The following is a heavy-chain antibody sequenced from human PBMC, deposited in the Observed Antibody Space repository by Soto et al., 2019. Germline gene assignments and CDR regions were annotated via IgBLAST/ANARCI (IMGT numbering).Heavy chain of an antibody. J-gene: IGHJ4*02. V-gene: IGHV1-3*01. CDR3: ARDFFYSTVGGVIVPINFDY. D-gene: IGHD3-16*02. CDR1: GYTFTSYA. Sequence: ASVKVSCKASGYTFTSYAMHWVRQAPGQRLEWMGWINAGNGNTKYSQKFQGRVTITRDTSASTAYMELSSLRSEGTAVYYCARDFFYSTVGGVIVPINFDYWGQGTLVPVSS. CDR2: INAGNGNT.